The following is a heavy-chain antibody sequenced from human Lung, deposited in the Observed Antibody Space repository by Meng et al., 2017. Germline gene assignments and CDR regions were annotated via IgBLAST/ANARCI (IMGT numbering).Heavy chain of an antibody. V-gene: IGHV4-4*02. J-gene: IGHJ5*02. Sequence: SAPCLVMSSGATALPCPFFVCPTSRRNWCGVVRQAPGTGLEWIGEIYHSGRTNYNPSLESRVPISLDKSQNHFSLKVKSVTAADTAVYYCVRGGQDQAYYDFWSGPFDPWGQGTLVTVSS. CDR3: VRGGQDQAYYDFWSGPFDP. D-gene: IGHD3-3*01. CDR2: IYHSGRT. CDR1: VCPTSRRNW.